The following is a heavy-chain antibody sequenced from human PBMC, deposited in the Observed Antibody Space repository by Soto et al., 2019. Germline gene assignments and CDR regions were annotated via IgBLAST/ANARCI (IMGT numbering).Heavy chain of an antibody. Sequence: GGSLRLSCAASGFTFSIYAISWVRQAPGKGLEWVSTISGNGGTSYADFVRGRFTISRDNSKNTLYLQMNSLRPEDTAVYYCAKDAPGSGWLSDYWGQGTLVTVS. CDR3: AKDAPGSGWLSDY. V-gene: IGHV3-23*01. CDR1: GFTFSIYA. D-gene: IGHD3-22*01. J-gene: IGHJ4*02. CDR2: ISGNGGT.